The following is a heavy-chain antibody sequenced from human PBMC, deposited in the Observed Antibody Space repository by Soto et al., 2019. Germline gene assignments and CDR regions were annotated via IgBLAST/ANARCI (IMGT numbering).Heavy chain of an antibody. V-gene: IGHV3-30*04. J-gene: IGHJ4*02. CDR3: ARAAQIYYYESSGYSSFDY. D-gene: IGHD3-22*01. CDR1: GFTFSSYA. Sequence: GGSLRLSCAASGFTFSSYAMHWVRQAPGKGLEWVAVISYDGRNKYYADSVKGRFTISRDSSKNMLYLQMNSLRAEDTAVYYCARAAQIYYYESSGYSSFDYWGQGT. CDR2: ISYDGRNK.